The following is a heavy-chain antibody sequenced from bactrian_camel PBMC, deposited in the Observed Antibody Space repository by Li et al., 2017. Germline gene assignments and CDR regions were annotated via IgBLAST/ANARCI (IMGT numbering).Heavy chain of an antibody. Sequence: HVQLVESGGGSAQAGGSLRLSCVTSGLPYRSYCMAWLRQGADQEREIVATITRDGATTYVESAEGRFTIYQDNAKNTVYLDMNSLKPDDTAMYYCAARTTCGSTWHVPVYTYWGQGTQVTVS. CDR3: AARTTCGSTWHVPVYTY. D-gene: IGHD7*01. CDR1: GLPYRSYC. CDR2: ITRDGAT. V-gene: IGHV3S56*01. J-gene: IGHJ4*01.